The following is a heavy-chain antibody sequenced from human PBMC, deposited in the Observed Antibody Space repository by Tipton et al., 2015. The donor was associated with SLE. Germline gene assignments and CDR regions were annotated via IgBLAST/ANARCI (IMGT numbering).Heavy chain of an antibody. V-gene: IGHV3-7*01. Sequence: SLRLSCAASGFTFSSFWMSWVRQTPGKGLEWVANIKQDGSEKFYVGSVKGRFTISRDNAKNSLYLQMNSLRAEDTAVYYCARDPGSYDFWSRAYMDVWGKGTTVTVSS. CDR2: IKQDGSEK. D-gene: IGHD3-3*01. CDR1: GFTFSSFW. CDR3: ARDPGSYDFWSRAYMDV. J-gene: IGHJ6*03.